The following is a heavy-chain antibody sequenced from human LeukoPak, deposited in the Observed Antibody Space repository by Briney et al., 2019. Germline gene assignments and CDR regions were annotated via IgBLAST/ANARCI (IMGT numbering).Heavy chain of an antibody. CDR1: GFTFSNYA. CDR3: ARDNDWAFDY. J-gene: IGHJ4*02. D-gene: IGHD3-9*01. Sequence: GGSLRLSCTASGFTFSNYAMSWVRQAPGKGLEWVSSISGSGVTTYYADSVKGRFTISRDNSKNTLSLQMNSLRAEDTAVYYCARDNDWAFDYWGQGTLVTVSS. V-gene: IGHV3-23*01. CDR2: ISGSGVTT.